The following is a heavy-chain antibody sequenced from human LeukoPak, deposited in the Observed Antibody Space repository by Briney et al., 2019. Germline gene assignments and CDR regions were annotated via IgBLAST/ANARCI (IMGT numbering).Heavy chain of an antibody. CDR3: ARGSSRSPRDAFDI. Sequence: ASVKVSCKASGYTFTSYYMHGVRQAPGQGLEWMGIISPSGASTTYAQNFQGRVTMTRDMSTSTLYMELSSLKSEDTAVYYCARGSSRSPRDAFDIWGQGTMVTVSS. CDR1: GYTFTSYY. J-gene: IGHJ3*02. CDR2: ISPSGAST. V-gene: IGHV1-46*01.